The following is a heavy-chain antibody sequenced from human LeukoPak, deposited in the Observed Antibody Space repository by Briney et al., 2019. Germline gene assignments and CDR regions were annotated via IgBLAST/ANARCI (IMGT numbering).Heavy chain of an antibody. J-gene: IGHJ5*02. D-gene: IGHD3-3*01. CDR2: ISSNGGST. Sequence: GGSLRLSCSASGFTFSSYAMHSVRPAPGKGLEYVSAISSNGGSTYYADSVKGRFTISRDNSKNTLYLQMSSLRAEDTAVYYCLRFLEWLSGWFDPWGQGTLVTISS. V-gene: IGHV3-64D*06. CDR3: LRFLEWLSGWFDP. CDR1: GFTFSSYA.